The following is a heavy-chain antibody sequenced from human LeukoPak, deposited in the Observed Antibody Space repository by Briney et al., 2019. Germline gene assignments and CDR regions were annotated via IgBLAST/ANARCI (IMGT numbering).Heavy chain of an antibody. V-gene: IGHV1-2*02. CDR2: INPNSGGT. J-gene: IGHJ4*02. CDR1: GYTFTGYY. D-gene: IGHD2-8*01. CDR3: AREIHRYCTNGVCYRGYFDY. Sequence: GASVKVSCKASGYTFTGYYMHWVRQAPGQGLEWMGWINPNSGGTNYAQKFQGRVTMTRDTSISTAYMELSRLRSDDTAVYYCAREIHRYCTNGVCYRGYFDYWGQGTLVTVSS.